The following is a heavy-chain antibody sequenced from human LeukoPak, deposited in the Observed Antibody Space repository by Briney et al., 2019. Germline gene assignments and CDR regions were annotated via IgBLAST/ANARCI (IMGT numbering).Heavy chain of an antibody. V-gene: IGHV1-46*01. CDR3: ARGGNRITMVRGHYYYYYMDV. J-gene: IGHJ6*03. CDR2: INPSGGST. Sequence: GASVKVSCKAFGYTFTSNYMHWVRQAPGQGLEWMGIINPSGGSTSYAQKFQGRVTMTRDMSTSTVYMELSSLRSEDTAVYYCARGGNRITMVRGHYYYYYMDVWGKGTTVTVSS. CDR1: GYTFTSNY. D-gene: IGHD3-10*01.